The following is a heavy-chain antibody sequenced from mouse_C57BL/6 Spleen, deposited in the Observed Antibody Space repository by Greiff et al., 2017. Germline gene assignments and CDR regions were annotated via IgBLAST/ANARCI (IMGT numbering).Heavy chain of an antibody. Sequence: VQLQQSGAELVKPGASVKMSCKASGYTFTSYWITWVKQRPGQGLEWIGDIYPGSGSTNYNEKFKSKATLTVDTSSSTAYMQLSSLTSEDSAVYYCARYPFCYGSLFAYWGQGALVTVSA. J-gene: IGHJ3*01. CDR3: ARYPFCYGSLFAY. V-gene: IGHV1-55*01. CDR2: IYPGSGST. D-gene: IGHD1-1*01. CDR1: GYTFTSYW.